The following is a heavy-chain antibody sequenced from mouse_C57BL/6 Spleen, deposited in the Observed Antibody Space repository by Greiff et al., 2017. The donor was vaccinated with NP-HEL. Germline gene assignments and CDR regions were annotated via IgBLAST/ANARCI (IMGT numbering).Heavy chain of an antibody. CDR3: ARAGQYYFDY. V-gene: IGHV1-80*01. Sequence: VKLMESGAELVKPGASVKISCKASGYAFSSYWMNWVKQRPGKGLEWIGQIYPGDGDTNYNGKFKGKATLTADKSSSTAYMQLSSLTSEDSAVYFCARAGQYYFDYWGQGTTLTVSS. CDR1: GYAFSSYW. CDR2: IYPGDGDT. J-gene: IGHJ2*01.